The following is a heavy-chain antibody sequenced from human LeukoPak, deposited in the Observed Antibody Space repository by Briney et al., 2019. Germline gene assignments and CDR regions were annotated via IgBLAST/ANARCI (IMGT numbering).Heavy chain of an antibody. CDR2: IYHSGST. CDR1: GYSISSGYY. D-gene: IGHD6-19*01. Sequence: KTSETLSLTCAVSGYSISSGYYWGWIRQPPGKGLEWIGSIYHSGSTYYNPSLKSRVTISVDTSKNQFSLKLSSVTAADTAVYYCAREAVAGNNFDYWGQGTLVTVSS. J-gene: IGHJ4*02. V-gene: IGHV4-38-2*02. CDR3: AREAVAGNNFDY.